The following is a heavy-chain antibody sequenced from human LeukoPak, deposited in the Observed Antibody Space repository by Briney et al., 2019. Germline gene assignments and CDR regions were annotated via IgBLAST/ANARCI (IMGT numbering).Heavy chain of an antibody. CDR2: IYNTGNT. Sequence: SETQSLTCAVSGGPHHTYYTSWIRDPPGRGLEWVGYIYNTGNTNYNPSLKGRVTISLDTSKNQFSLNLSSVTAADTAVYYCAKHDTVFGAAHFYMDAWGKGTTVTVSS. CDR1: GGPHHTYY. V-gene: IGHV4-59*08. D-gene: IGHD3-3*01. J-gene: IGHJ6*03. CDR3: AKHDTVFGAAHFYMDA.